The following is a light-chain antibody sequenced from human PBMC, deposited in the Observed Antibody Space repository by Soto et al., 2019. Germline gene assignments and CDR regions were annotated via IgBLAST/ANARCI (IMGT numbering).Light chain of an antibody. Sequence: ETVLTQSPATLSLSPGERATLSCRASQSVSSYLGWYQQKPGQAPRLLISGASSRATGIPDRFTGSGSGTDFTLTISRLEPEDFAVYYCQQYGSSPRTFGQGTKVDNK. V-gene: IGKV3-20*01. CDR3: QQYGSSPRT. CDR2: GAS. J-gene: IGKJ1*01. CDR1: QSVSSY.